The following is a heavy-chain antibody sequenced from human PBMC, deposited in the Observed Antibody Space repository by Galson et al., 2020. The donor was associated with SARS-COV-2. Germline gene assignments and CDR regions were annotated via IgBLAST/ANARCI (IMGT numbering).Heavy chain of an antibody. CDR1: GYTLTELS. J-gene: IGHJ4*02. D-gene: IGHD3-22*01. V-gene: IGHV1-24*01. CDR3: ATERGSHLDYYDSSGYYYYFDY. Sequence: ASVKVSCKVSGYTLTELSMHWVRQAPGKGLEWMGGFDPEDGETIYAQKFQGRVTMTEDTSTDTAYMELSSLRSEDTAVYYCATERGSHLDYYDSSGYYYYFDYWGQGTLVTVSS. CDR2: FDPEDGET.